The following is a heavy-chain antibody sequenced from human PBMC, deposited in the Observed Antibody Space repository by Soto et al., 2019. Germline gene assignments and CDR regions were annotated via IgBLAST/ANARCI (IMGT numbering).Heavy chain of an antibody. J-gene: IGHJ4*02. D-gene: IGHD1-26*01. CDR1: GGPLRAYC. CDR3: ASGLYSPTVGSTNPSH. V-gene: IGHV4-34*02. CDR2: STQSGST. Sequence: QVQLQQWGAGLLKPSETLSLTCAVYGGPLRAYCWSWLRQSPGKGLAWIGESTQSGSTNYNLSLKSRVTITADTSTRQFSLRVISVTAADTAVYYCASGLYSPTVGSTNPSHWGQGTLVTVAS.